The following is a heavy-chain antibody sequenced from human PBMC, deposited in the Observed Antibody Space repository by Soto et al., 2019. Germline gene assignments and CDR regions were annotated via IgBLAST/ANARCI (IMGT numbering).Heavy chain of an antibody. CDR3: AREYCSGGSCLPDP. V-gene: IGHV1-46*03. Sequence: GASVKVSCKASGYTFTSYYMHWVRQAPGQGLEWMGIINPSDGSTLYAQRFQGRVTMTRDTSTTTVYMDLSSLRSEDTAVYYCAREYCSGGSCLPDPWGQRTLVTGSS. CDR2: INPSDGST. CDR1: GYTFTSYY. D-gene: IGHD2-15*01. J-gene: IGHJ5*02.